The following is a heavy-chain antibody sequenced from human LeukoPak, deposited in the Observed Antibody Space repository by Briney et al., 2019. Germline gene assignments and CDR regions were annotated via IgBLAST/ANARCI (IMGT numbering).Heavy chain of an antibody. CDR3: IPMIDPPA. D-gene: IGHD3-22*01. CDR1: GFTFSDHY. Sequence: GGSLRLSCAASGFTFSDHYMDWVRQAPGKGLEWVGRTRNKANSYTTEYAASVKGRFTISRDDSKNSLYLQMNSLKTEDTAVYCCIPMIDPPAWGQGTLVTVSS. J-gene: IGHJ4*02. V-gene: IGHV3-72*01. CDR2: TRNKANSYTT.